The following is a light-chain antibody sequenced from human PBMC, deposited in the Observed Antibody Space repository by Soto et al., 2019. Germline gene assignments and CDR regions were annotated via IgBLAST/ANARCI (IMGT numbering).Light chain of an antibody. Sequence: ELLFTQSPATLSLSSGESSTLSFRASQSVSSYVAWYQRRPGQAPRLLIYDASNRATGIPARFSGSGSGTDFTLTISSLEPEDFAVYYCQQRSRWTFFNFGPGTKVDIK. CDR1: QSVSSY. J-gene: IGKJ3*01. CDR2: DAS. CDR3: QQRSRWTFFN. V-gene: IGKV3-11*01.